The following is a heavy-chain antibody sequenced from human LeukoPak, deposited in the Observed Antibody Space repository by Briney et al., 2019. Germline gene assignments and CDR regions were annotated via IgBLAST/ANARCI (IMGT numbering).Heavy chain of an antibody. CDR1: GGSIIGYY. J-gene: IGHJ3*02. V-gene: IGHV4-4*09. D-gene: IGHD2-2*01. CDR2: IYTSGSI. CDR3: ARQSCSSTSCPHRNVFDI. Sequence: SETLSLTCTVSGGSIIGYYWTWIRQPPGKGLEWIGYIYTSGSINYNPSLKSRVTISVDVSKNQFSLQLSSVTAADTAVYYCARQSCSSTSCPHRNVFDIWGQGTMVTVSP.